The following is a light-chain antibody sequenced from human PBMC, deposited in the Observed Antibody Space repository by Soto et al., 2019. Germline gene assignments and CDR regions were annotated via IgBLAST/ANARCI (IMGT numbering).Light chain of an antibody. V-gene: IGKV3-15*01. CDR1: QSVSST. J-gene: IGKJ4*01. CDR2: GAS. CDR3: QQYIRWPLT. Sequence: EIVVTQSPAPMSVSPGERATLSCRASQSVSSTLAWYQQKPGQAPSLLIYGASTMATGTPARFSGSGSGTEFTLTISSLQSEDFAVYYCQQYIRWPLTFGGGTKVEIK.